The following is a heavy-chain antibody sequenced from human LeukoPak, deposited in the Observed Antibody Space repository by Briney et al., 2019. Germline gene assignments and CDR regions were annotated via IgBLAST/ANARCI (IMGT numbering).Heavy chain of an antibody. CDR3: ARGDDHYYGSGSYYTLH. V-gene: IGHV4-34*01. CDR1: GFTFSSYE. CDR2: INHSGST. Sequence: GSLRLSCAASGFTFSSYEMNWVRQAPGKGLEWIGEINHSGSTNYNPSLKSRVTISVDTSKNQFSLKLSSVTAADTAVYYCARGDDHYYGSGSYYTLHWGQGTLVTVSS. J-gene: IGHJ4*02. D-gene: IGHD3-10*01.